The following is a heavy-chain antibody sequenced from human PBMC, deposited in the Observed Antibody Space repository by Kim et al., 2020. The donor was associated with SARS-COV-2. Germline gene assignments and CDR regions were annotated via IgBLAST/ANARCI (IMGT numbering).Heavy chain of an antibody. CDR2: IYYSGST. J-gene: IGHJ4*02. V-gene: IGHV4-31*03. CDR1: GGSISSGGYY. D-gene: IGHD2-8*01. Sequence: SETLSLTCTVSGGSISSGGYYWSWIRQHPGKGLEWIGYIYYSGSTYYNPSLKSRVTISVDTSKNQFSLKLSSVTAADTAVYYCARDGDCTNGVCYYYFDYWGQGTLVTVSS. CDR3: ARDGDCTNGVCYYYFDY.